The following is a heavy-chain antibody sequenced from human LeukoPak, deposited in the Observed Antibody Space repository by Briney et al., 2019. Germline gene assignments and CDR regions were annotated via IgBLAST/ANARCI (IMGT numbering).Heavy chain of an antibody. V-gene: IGHV3-53*01. CDR1: GFTVSSNY. J-gene: IGHJ4*02. Sequence: GGSLRLSCAASGFTVSSNYMSWVRQAPGKGLEWVSVIYSGGSTYYGDSVKGRFTISRDNSKNTLYLQMNSLRAEDTAVYYCARGLKYSTGWYYFDYWGQGALVTVSS. CDR3: ARGLKYSTGWYYFDY. CDR2: IYSGGST. D-gene: IGHD6-19*01.